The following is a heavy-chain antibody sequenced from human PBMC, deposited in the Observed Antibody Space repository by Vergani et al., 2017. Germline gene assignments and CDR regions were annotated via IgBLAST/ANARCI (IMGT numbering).Heavy chain of an antibody. Sequence: EVQLVQSGAEVKKPGESLKISCQISGYSFTNYWIGWVRQMPGKGLEWMRIIHPADSDTRYSPSFQGQVTISVDKSISTAYLQRSSLRAPDSARYYCARLYGRDSSGSKYFDYWGQGTLVTGSS. CDR3: ARLYGRDSSGSKYFDY. V-gene: IGHV5-51*01. J-gene: IGHJ4*02. CDR1: GYSFTNYW. D-gene: IGHD3-22*01. CDR2: IHPADSDT.